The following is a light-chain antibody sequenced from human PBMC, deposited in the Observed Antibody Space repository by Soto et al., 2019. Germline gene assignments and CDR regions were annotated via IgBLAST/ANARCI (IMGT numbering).Light chain of an antibody. CDR1: QSVSSSY. Sequence: EIVLTQSPGTLSLSPGERATLSCRASQSVSSSYLAWYQQKPGQAPRLLIYGASSRATGIQDRFSGSGSGTNMPLTISRLDPKDLAAYYCQQYGSSPRTVGEATKVDIK. CDR2: GAS. V-gene: IGKV3-20*01. CDR3: QQYGSSPRT. J-gene: IGKJ1*01.